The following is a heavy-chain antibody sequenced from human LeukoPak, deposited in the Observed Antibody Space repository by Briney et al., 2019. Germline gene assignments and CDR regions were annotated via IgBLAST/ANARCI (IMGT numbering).Heavy chain of an antibody. CDR3: AREGGGYCSSTSCPKPDY. CDR1: AGSISNYY. J-gene: IGHJ4*02. V-gene: IGHV4-59*12. D-gene: IGHD2-2*01. Sequence: SETLSLTCTVSAGSISNYYWSWIRQPPGKGLEWIGYISYSGSTNYNPSLKSRVTISVDTSKNQFSLKLSSVTAADTAVYYCAREGGGYCSSTSCPKPDYWGQGTLVTVSS. CDR2: ISYSGST.